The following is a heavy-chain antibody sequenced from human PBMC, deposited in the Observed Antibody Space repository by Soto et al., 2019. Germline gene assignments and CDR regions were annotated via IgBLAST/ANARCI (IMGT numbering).Heavy chain of an antibody. D-gene: IGHD3-10*01. CDR3: ARVLRPRITMVRGVVDY. J-gene: IGHJ4*02. V-gene: IGHV4-31*03. Sequence: PSETLSLTCTVSGGSISSGGYYWSWIRQHPGKGLEWIGYIYYSGSTYYNPSLKSRVTISVDTSKNQVPLKLSSVTAADTAVYYCARVLRPRITMVRGVVDYWGQGTLVT. CDR1: GGSISSGGYY. CDR2: IYYSGST.